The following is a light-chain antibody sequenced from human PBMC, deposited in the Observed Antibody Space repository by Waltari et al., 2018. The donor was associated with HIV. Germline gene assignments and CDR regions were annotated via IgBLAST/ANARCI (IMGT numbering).Light chain of an antibody. V-gene: IGLV2-11*01. J-gene: IGLJ1*01. CDR3: CSYAGSYTHYV. CDR1: SSAVGGYNS. CDR2: DVS. Sequence: QSALTQPRSVSGPPGQSVTISCTGTSSAVGGYNSVSWYQQHPDKAPKLMIYDVSKRPSGVPDRFSGSKSGNTASLTISGLQAEDEADYYCCSYAGSYTHYVFGTGTKVTVL.